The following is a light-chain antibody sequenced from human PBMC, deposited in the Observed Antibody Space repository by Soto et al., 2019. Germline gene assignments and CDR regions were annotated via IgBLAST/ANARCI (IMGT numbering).Light chain of an antibody. CDR2: KAS. J-gene: IGKJ5*01. V-gene: IGKV1-5*03. CDR3: QQYSTYPIT. Sequence: DIQMTQSPSTLSASVGDRVTITCRASQSVTTWLAWYQQKPGKAPKLLIYKASNLESGLPSRFTGSGSGTEFTLIISSLQSDDFATYYCQQYSTYPITFGQGTRLEIK. CDR1: QSVTTW.